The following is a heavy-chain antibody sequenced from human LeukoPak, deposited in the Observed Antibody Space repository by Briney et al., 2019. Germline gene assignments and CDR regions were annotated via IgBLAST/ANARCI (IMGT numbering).Heavy chain of an antibody. J-gene: IGHJ6*02. CDR2: INSDGSST. V-gene: IGHV3-74*01. Sequence: GGSLRLSCAASGFTFSSYWMHWVRQAPGKGLVWVSRINSDGSSTSYADSVKGRFTISRDNAKNTLYLQMNSLRAEDTAVYYCARGGELLYYYYGMDVWGHGTTVSVSS. D-gene: IGHD1-26*01. CDR3: ARGGELLYYYYGMDV. CDR1: GFTFSSYW.